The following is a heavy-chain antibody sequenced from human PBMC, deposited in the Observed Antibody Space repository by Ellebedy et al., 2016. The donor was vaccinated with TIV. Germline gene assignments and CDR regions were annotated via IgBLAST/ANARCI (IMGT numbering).Heavy chain of an antibody. CDR3: ARDFHYYASGSWDDTFDI. D-gene: IGHD3-10*01. J-gene: IGHJ3*02. Sequence: AASVKVSCKASGYTFASYGVSWVRQARGQGLEWIGWVSGKDGETNYGQKFEGRVTMTTDASTSTAYMDLRSLRSDDTAAYFCARDFHYYASGSWDDTFDIWGQGTVVTVSS. CDR2: VSGKDGET. CDR1: GYTFASYG. V-gene: IGHV1-18*01.